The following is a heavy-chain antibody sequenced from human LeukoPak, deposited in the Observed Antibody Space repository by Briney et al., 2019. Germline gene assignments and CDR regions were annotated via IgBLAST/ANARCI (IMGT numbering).Heavy chain of an antibody. Sequence: SETLSLTCTVSGGSISSYYWSWIRQPPGKGLEWLGYIYYSGYTNYNPSLKSRVTISVDTSKNQFSLKLSSVTAADTAVYYCARTTMVRGTYYMDVWGKGTTVTISS. CDR3: ARTTMVRGTYYMDV. V-gene: IGHV4-59*01. J-gene: IGHJ6*03. CDR2: IYYSGYT. D-gene: IGHD3-10*01. CDR1: GGSISSYY.